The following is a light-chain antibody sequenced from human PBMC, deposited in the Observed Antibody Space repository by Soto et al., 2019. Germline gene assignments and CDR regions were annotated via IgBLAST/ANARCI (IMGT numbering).Light chain of an antibody. CDR1: QSISSW. CDR2: DAS. Sequence: NQITQSPSALSASVGDRVTITCRASQSISSWLAWYQQKPGKAPKLLIYDASSLESGVPSRFSGSGSGTEFTLTISSLQPDDFATYYCQPYNSYPPLTFGGGGKADVK. V-gene: IGKV1-5*01. CDR3: QPYNSYPPLT. J-gene: IGKJ4*01.